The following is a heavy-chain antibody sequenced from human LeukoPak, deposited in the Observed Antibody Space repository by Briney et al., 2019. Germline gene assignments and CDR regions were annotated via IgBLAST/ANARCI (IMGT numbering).Heavy chain of an antibody. D-gene: IGHD3-16*02. J-gene: IGHJ4*02. CDR3: ARGTLGLRSGELSRTFDY. CDR2: IWYDGSNK. V-gene: IGHV3-33*01. Sequence: PGGSLRLSCAASGFTFSSYGMHWVRQAPGKGLEWVAVIWYDGSNKYYADSVKGRFTISRDNFKNTLYLQMNSLRAEDTAVYYCARGTLGLRSGELSRTFDYWGQGTLVTVSS. CDR1: GFTFSSYG.